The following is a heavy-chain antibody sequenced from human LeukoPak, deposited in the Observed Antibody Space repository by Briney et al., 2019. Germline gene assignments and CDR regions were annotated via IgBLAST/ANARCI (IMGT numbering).Heavy chain of an antibody. CDR1: GGSITRSNW. J-gene: IGHJ4*02. CDR2: VYDNGST. D-gene: IGHD2/OR15-2a*01. CDR3: ASPRADRSTWYAVDY. Sequence: SETLSLTCAVSGGSITRSNWWSWVRQSPGKGLEWIGEVYDNGSTNYNPSLKGRVTISVDKSKNQFSLKLTSVTAADTAVYYCASPRADRSTWYAVDYWGQGTLVTVSS. V-gene: IGHV4-4*02.